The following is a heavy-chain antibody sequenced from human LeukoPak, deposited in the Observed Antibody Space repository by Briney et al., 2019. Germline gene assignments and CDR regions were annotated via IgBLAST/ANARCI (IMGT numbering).Heavy chain of an antibody. CDR2: ISGSGGST. CDR1: GFTVSSNY. V-gene: IGHV3-23*01. CDR3: AKAYSSGRGYFDY. D-gene: IGHD6-19*01. Sequence: GGSLRLSCAASGFTVSSNYMSWVRQAPGKGLEWVSAISGSGGSTYYADSVKGRFTISRDNSKNTLYLQMNSLRAEDTAVYYCAKAYSSGRGYFDYWGQGTLATVSS. J-gene: IGHJ4*02.